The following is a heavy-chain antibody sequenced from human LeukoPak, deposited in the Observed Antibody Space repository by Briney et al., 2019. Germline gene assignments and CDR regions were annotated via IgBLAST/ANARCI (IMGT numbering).Heavy chain of an antibody. CDR1: GYTLTELS. D-gene: IGHD6-19*01. CDR2: FDREDGET. V-gene: IGHV1-24*01. Sequence: ASVKVSCKVSGYTLTELSMHWVRQAPGKGLKRMGGFDREDGETIYAQNFQGRVSMTEDTSTDTSYMELSSLRSEDTAVYYCATHIAVALHDAFDIWGHGTMVTVSS. CDR3: ATHIAVALHDAFDI. J-gene: IGHJ3*02.